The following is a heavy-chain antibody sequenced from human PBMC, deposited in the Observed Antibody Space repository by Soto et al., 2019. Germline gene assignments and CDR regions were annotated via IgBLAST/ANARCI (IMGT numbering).Heavy chain of an antibody. Sequence: QVQLVESGGGVVQPGRSLRLSCAASGFTFSSYGMHWVRQAPGKGLEWVAVISYDGSNKYYADSVKGRFTISRDNSKNTLYLQMNSLRAEDTAVYYCAKVDSSIWYIEAFDIWGQGTMVTVSS. D-gene: IGHD6-13*01. CDR1: GFTFSSYG. CDR3: AKVDSSIWYIEAFDI. V-gene: IGHV3-30*18. J-gene: IGHJ3*02. CDR2: ISYDGSNK.